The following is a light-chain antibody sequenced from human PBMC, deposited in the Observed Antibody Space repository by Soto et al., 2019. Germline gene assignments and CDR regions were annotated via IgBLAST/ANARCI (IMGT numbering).Light chain of an antibody. J-gene: IGKJ1*01. CDR2: GAS. Sequence: NVLTQSPGTLSLSPGERATLSCRASQSVSSNYLAWYQHKPGQAPRLLIYGASSRATGIPDRFSGSGSGTDFTLTISRLEPEDFAVYYCQQYGSSPRTFGQGTKVEIK. CDR1: QSVSSNY. CDR3: QQYGSSPRT. V-gene: IGKV3-20*01.